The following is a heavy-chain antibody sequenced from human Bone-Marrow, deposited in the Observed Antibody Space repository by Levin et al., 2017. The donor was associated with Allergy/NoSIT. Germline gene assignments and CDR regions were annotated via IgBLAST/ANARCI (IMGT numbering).Heavy chain of an antibody. D-gene: IGHD3-10*01. CDR1: GFTFSSYA. CDR2: ISGSGGST. J-gene: IGHJ4*02. CDR3: AKADDYYGSGSYFGKVDY. Sequence: GGSLRLSCAASGFTFSSYAMSWVRQAPGKGLEWVSAISGSGGSTYYADSVKGRFTISRDNSKNTLYLQMNSLRAEDTAVYYCAKADDYYGSGSYFGKVDYWGQGTLVTVSS. V-gene: IGHV3-23*01.